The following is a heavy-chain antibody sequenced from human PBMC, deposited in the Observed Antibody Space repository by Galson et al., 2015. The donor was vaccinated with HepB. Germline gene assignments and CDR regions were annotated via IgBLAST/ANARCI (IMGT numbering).Heavy chain of an antibody. CDR2: INSDGSST. D-gene: IGHD3-10*01. Sequence: SLRLSCAASGFTFSSYWMHWVRQAPGKGLVWVSRINSDGSSTSYADSVKGRFTISRDNAKNTLYLQMNSLRAEDAAVYYCARVIPPLYYGSGSYLGYFDYWGQGTLVTVSS. CDR3: ARVIPPLYYGSGSYLGYFDY. V-gene: IGHV3-74*01. CDR1: GFTFSSYW. J-gene: IGHJ4*02.